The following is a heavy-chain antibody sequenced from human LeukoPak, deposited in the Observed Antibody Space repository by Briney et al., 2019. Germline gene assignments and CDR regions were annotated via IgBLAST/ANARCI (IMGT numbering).Heavy chain of an antibody. CDR3: ARDPSGVSGYA. Sequence: GASVKVSCKASGYTFTNYGITWVRQAPGQGLEWMGWISAYNGNTNYAQKLQGRVTMSADTSTSTAYMELRSLRYGDTAVYYCARDPSGVSGYAWGQGTLVTVSS. CDR2: ISAYNGNT. J-gene: IGHJ5*02. D-gene: IGHD5-12*01. CDR1: GYTFTNYG. V-gene: IGHV1-18*01.